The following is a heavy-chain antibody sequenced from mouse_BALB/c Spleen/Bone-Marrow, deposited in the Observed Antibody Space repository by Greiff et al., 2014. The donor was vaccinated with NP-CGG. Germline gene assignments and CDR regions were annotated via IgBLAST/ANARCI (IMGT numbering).Heavy chain of an antibody. Sequence: VKLQESGPDLVAPSQRLSITCTVSGYSLTSYCVNWVRQPPGKGLEWLGVIWGDGSTNSPTGHITRLSISKDNSKNQVFLKLISLQTDDTAASYCASSYYGRETWFAYWGQGTLVTVSA. D-gene: IGHD1-1*01. J-gene: IGHJ3*01. V-gene: IGHV2-3*01. CDR2: IWGDGST. CDR1: GYSLTSYC. CDR3: ASSYYGRETWFAY.